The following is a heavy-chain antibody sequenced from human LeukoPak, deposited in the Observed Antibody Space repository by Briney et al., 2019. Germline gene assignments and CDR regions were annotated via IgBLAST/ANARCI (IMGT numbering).Heavy chain of an antibody. V-gene: IGHV4-30-4*02. Sequence: ASETLSLTCTVSGGSISSGDYYWSWIRQPPGKGLEWIGYIYYSGSTYYNPSLKSRVTISVDTSKNQFSLKLSSVTAADTAVYYCARAYSYGYSYFDYWGQGTLVTVSS. CDR2: IYYSGST. D-gene: IGHD5-18*01. CDR3: ARAYSYGYSYFDY. CDR1: GGSISSGDYY. J-gene: IGHJ4*02.